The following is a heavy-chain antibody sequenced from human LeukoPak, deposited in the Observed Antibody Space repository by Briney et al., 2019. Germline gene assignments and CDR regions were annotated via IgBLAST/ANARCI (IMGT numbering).Heavy chain of an antibody. CDR2: IWYDGSNI. CDR1: GGSVSNNN. D-gene: IGHD2/OR15-2a*01. Sequence: LSLTCAVSGGSVSNNNWWSWVRQAPGKGLEWVALIWYDGSNIYYTDSVKGRPTISRDNSKNTLYLQMNSLRAEDTAIYYCAREGPRGNSQFDYWGQGTLVTVSS. V-gene: IGHV3-33*07. J-gene: IGHJ4*02. CDR3: AREGPRGNSQFDY.